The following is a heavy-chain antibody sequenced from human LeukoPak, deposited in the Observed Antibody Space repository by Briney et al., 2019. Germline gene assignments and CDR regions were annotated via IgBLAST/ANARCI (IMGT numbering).Heavy chain of an antibody. Sequence: MAGGSLRLSCAASGFTFSSYSMTWVRQAPGKGLEWVSSISSSNSSIHYADSVKGRFTISRDNAKNSLYLQMNSLRAEDTAVYYCARRVTPNSFDYWGQGTLVTVSS. CDR3: ARRVTPNSFDY. V-gene: IGHV3-21*01. CDR1: GFTFSSYS. D-gene: IGHD2-21*02. J-gene: IGHJ4*02. CDR2: ISSSNSSI.